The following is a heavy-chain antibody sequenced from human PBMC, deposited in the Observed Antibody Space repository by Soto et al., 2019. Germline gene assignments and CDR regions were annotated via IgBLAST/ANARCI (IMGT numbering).Heavy chain of an antibody. J-gene: IGHJ6*03. D-gene: IGHD2-15*01. CDR2: ISYDGSNK. V-gene: IGHV3-30*18. CDR1: GFTFSSYG. CDR3: AKLGGYYSYYYYMDV. Sequence: GGSLRLSCAASGFTFSSYGMRWVRQAPGKGLEWVAVISYDGSNKYYADSVKGRFTISRDNSKNTLYLQMNSLRAEDTAVYYCAKLGGYYSYYYYMDVWGKGTTVTVSS.